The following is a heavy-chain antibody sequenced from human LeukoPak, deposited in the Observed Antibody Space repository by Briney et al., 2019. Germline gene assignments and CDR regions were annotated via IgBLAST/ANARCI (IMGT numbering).Heavy chain of an antibody. CDR3: ATQGVAIVVVVAATREFDY. CDR2: ISGSGGST. J-gene: IGHJ4*02. Sequence: GGSLRLSCAASGFTFSSYAMSWVRQAPGKGLEWVSAISGSGGSTYYADSVKGRFTISRDNSKNTLYLQMNSLRAEDTDVYYCATQGVAIVVVVAATREFDYWGQGTLVTVSS. CDR1: GFTFSSYA. D-gene: IGHD2-15*01. V-gene: IGHV3-23*01.